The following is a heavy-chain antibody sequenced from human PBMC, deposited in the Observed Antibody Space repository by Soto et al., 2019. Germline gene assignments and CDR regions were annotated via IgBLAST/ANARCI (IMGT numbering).Heavy chain of an antibody. CDR1: GGSVSSGSYY. Sequence: SETLSLTCTVSGGSVSSGSYYWSWIRQPPGKGLEWIGYIYYSGSTNYNSSLKSPVTISVDTSKNQFSLKLSSVTAADTAVYYCARELVVWDYVWGSYRHDAFDIWGQGTMVTVSS. D-gene: IGHD3-16*02. CDR2: IYYSGST. CDR3: ARELVVWDYVWGSYRHDAFDI. V-gene: IGHV4-61*01. J-gene: IGHJ3*02.